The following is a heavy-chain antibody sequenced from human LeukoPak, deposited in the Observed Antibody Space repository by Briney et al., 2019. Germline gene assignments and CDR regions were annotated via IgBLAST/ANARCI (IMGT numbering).Heavy chain of an antibody. D-gene: IGHD6-13*01. Sequence: PRASVKVSCKASGYTFTGYYMHWVRQAPGQGLEWMGWINPNSGGTNYAQKFQGRVTMTRDTSISTAYMELSRPRSDDTAVYYRARDRDSSSWVVDPWGQGTLVTVSS. CDR2: INPNSGGT. V-gene: IGHV1-2*02. J-gene: IGHJ5*02. CDR1: GYTFTGYY. CDR3: ARDRDSSSWVVDP.